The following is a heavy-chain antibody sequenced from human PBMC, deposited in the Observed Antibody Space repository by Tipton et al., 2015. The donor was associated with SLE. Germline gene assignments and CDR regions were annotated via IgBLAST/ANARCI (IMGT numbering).Heavy chain of an antibody. D-gene: IGHD2/OR15-2a*01. Sequence: TLSLTCTVSGGSISSYYWNWIRQPPGKGLEWIGFIYYNGSTNYNPSLMSRVTMSVDTSKNQFSLKLSSVTATDTAVYYCASGVIVAREDWFHPWGQGTLVAVSS. J-gene: IGHJ5*02. V-gene: IGHV4-59*01. CDR3: ASGVIVAREDWFHP. CDR1: GGSISSYY. CDR2: IYYNGST.